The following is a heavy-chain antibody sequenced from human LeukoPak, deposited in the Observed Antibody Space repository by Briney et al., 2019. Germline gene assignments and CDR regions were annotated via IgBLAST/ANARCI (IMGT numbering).Heavy chain of an antibody. CDR3: ARDTQEYSNYDPGMDV. CDR1: GGSXXSXGYY. CDR2: IYNSGST. Sequence: TLSLTCXXXGGSXXSXGYYWSWIRQHPGKGLEWIVYIYNSGSTYYNPSLKSRVIISVYTSKNQFSLKLRSVTAADTAVYYCARDTQEYSNYDPGMDVWGQGTTVTVSS. D-gene: IGHD6-6*01. J-gene: IGHJ6*02. V-gene: IGHV4-31*03.